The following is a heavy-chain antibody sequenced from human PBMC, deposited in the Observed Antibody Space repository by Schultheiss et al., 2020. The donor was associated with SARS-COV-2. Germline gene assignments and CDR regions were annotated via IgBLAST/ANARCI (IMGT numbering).Heavy chain of an antibody. J-gene: IGHJ6*03. Sequence: GGSLRLSCAASGFTFSSYWMHWVRQAPGKGLVWVSRINSDGSSTSYADSVKGRFTISRDNAKNTLYLQMNSLRAEDTAVYYCARVSGYDRPYYYYYMDVWGKGTTVTVSS. CDR1: GFTFSSYW. CDR3: ARVSGYDRPYYYYYMDV. V-gene: IGHV3-74*01. D-gene: IGHD5-12*01. CDR2: INSDGSST.